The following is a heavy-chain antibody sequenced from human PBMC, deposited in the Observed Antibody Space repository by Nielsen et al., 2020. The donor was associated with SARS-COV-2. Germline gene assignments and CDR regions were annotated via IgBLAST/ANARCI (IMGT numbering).Heavy chain of an antibody. Sequence: GESLKISCAASGFTFSSYGMHWVRQAPGKGLEWVAVISYDGSNKYYADSVKGRFTISRDNSKNTLYLQMNSLRAEDTAVYYCARGKLTATVFNYYYGMDVWGQGTTVTVSS. V-gene: IGHV3-30*03. J-gene: IGHJ6*02. CDR1: GFTFSSYG. D-gene: IGHD5-18*01. CDR3: ARGKLTATVFNYYYGMDV. CDR2: ISYDGSNK.